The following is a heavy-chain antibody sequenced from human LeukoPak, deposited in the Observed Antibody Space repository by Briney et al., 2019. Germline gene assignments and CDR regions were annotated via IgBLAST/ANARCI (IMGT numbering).Heavy chain of an antibody. CDR2: IKSKTDGGTT. D-gene: IGHD2-2*01. V-gene: IGHV3-15*01. CDR3: TTDHVVPAATYFDY. J-gene: IGHJ4*02. CDR1: GFTFSNAW. Sequence: GGSLRLSCAASGFTFSNAWMSWVRQAPGKGLEWVGRIKSKTDGGTTDYAAPVKGRFTISRDDSRNTLYLQMNSLKTEDTAVSYCTTDHVVPAATYFDYWGQGTLVTVSS.